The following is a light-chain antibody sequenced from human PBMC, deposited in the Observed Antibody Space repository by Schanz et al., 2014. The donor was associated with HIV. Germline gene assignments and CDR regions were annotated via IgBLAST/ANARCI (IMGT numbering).Light chain of an antibody. Sequence: DIQMTQSPSTLSASVGDRVTITCRASQDIRARLAWYQQKPGKAPNLLISKASALGGGVPARFSGSGSGTEFPLAISSLQPDDFETCYCQQARSFPLTFGGGTKVEIK. V-gene: IGKV1-5*03. CDR3: QQARSFPLT. CDR2: KAS. J-gene: IGKJ4*01. CDR1: QDIRAR.